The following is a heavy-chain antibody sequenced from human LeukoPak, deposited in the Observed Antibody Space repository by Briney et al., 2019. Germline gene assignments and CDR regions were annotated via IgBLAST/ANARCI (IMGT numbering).Heavy chain of an antibody. CDR2: ISSSSSYI. J-gene: IGHJ4*02. CDR3: AREGMVRGVIIN. Sequence: TGGSLRLSCAASGFTFSSYSMNWVRQPPGKGLEWVSSISSSSSYIYYADSVKGRFTISRDNAKNSLYLQMNSLRAEDTAVYYCAREGMVRGVIINWGQGTLVTVSS. CDR1: GFTFSSYS. V-gene: IGHV3-21*01. D-gene: IGHD3-10*01.